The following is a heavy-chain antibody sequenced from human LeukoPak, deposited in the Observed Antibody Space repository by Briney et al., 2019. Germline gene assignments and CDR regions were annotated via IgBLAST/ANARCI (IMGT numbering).Heavy chain of an antibody. CDR1: GYTFTSYG. J-gene: IGHJ4*02. CDR3: ARSKSKMRDGPLGYCSGGSCYPFDY. Sequence: ASVKVSCKASGYTFTSYGISWVRQAPGQGLEWMGWISAYNGNTNYAQKLQGRVTMTTDTSTSTAYMELRSPRSDDTAVYYCARSKSKMRDGPLGYCSGGSCYPFDYWGQGTLVTVSS. CDR2: ISAYNGNT. D-gene: IGHD2-15*01. V-gene: IGHV1-18*01.